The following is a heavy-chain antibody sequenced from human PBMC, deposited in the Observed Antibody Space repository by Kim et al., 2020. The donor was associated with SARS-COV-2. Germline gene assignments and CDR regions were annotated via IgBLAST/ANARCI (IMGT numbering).Heavy chain of an antibody. D-gene: IGHD6-13*01. CDR1: GGSISSSSYY. J-gene: IGHJ4*02. Sequence: SETLSLTCTVSGGSISSSSYYWGWIRQPPGKGLEWIGSIYYSGSTYYNPSLKSRVTISVDTSKNQFSLKLSSVTAADTAVYYCATRYSSSWYEDYWGQGTLVTVSS. CDR2: IYYSGST. CDR3: ATRYSSSWYEDY. V-gene: IGHV4-39*01.